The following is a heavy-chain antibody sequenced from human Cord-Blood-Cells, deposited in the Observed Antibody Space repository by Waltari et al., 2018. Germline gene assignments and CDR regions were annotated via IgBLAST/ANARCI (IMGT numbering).Heavy chain of an antibody. CDR3: ARGSPYSSSWFFDY. CDR2: IIPIFGTA. CDR1: GGTFSSYA. D-gene: IGHD6-13*01. J-gene: IGHJ4*02. V-gene: IGHV1-69*01. Sequence: QVQLVQSGAEVKKPGSSVKDSCKASGGTFSSYAISWVRQAPGQGLEWMGGIIPIFGTANYAQKFQGRVTITADESTSTAYMELSSLRSEDTAVYYCARGSPYSSSWFFDYWGQGTLVTVSS.